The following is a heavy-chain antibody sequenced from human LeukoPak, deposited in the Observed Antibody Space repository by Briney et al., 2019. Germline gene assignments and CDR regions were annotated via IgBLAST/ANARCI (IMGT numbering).Heavy chain of an antibody. D-gene: IGHD3-22*01. CDR1: GFSFSDYY. J-gene: IGHJ4*02. Sequence: GSLTLSCEASGFSFSDYYMSWIRQPPGKGLEWIAYIRSGATTIYYADSVKGRFTISRDDAKNSLFLQMNSLRAEDTAIYYCARLPPVKYYYDSSGQYLDYWGQGTLVTVSS. CDR3: ARLPPVKYYYDSSGQYLDY. V-gene: IGHV3-11*01. CDR2: IRSGATTI.